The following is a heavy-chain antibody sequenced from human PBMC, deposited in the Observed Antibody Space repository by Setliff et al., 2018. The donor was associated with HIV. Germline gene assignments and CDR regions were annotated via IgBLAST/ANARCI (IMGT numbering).Heavy chain of an antibody. V-gene: IGHV1-18*01. CDR1: GYTFPTYA. D-gene: IGHD2-2*01. J-gene: IGHJ4*02. CDR2: ISAYNGNA. Sequence: GASVKVSCKASGYTFPTYAITWVRQAPGQGLEWMGWISAYNGNANYAQKFQGRVTMTTDTSTSTAYMELRSLRSDDTAVYFCARGYCSSNSYQEGFDYWGQGTLVTVSS. CDR3: ARGYCSSNSYQEGFDY.